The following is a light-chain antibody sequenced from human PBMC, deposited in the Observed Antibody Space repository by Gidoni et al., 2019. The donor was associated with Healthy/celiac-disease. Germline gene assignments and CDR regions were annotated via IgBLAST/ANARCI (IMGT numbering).Light chain of an antibody. CDR1: QSISSY. Sequence: DIQMTQCPSSLSASVGDRVTITCRASQSISSYLNWYQQKPGKAPKLLIYAASSLQSGVPSRFSGSGSGTDFTLTISSLQPEDFATYYCQQGYSTPRTFGQXTKVEIK. CDR2: AAS. V-gene: IGKV1-39*01. CDR3: QQGYSTPRT. J-gene: IGKJ1*01.